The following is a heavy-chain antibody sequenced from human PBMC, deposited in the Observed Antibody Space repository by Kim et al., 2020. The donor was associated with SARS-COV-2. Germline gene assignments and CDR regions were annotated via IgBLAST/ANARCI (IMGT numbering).Heavy chain of an antibody. J-gene: IGHJ6*02. V-gene: IGHV4-34*01. D-gene: IGHD3-3*01. Sequence: PPLQSRVPISADTSKNQFSLKLSSVTAADTAVYYCAREKKGFYYYYGMDVWGQGTTVTVSS. CDR3: AREKKGFYYYYGMDV.